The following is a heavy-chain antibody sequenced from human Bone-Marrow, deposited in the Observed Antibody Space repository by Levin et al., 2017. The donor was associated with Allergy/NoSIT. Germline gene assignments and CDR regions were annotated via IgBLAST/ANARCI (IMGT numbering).Heavy chain of an antibody. Sequence: GGSLRLSCAASGFTFDSYAMNWVRQAPGKGLELVSAITSRGDSTYHADSVKGRFTISRDNSKNTLYLEMNSLRAEETALYYGAKGDYTNYGAGIDYWGQGTLVTVSS. CDR2: ITSRGDST. J-gene: IGHJ4*02. D-gene: IGHD4-11*01. V-gene: IGHV3-23*01. CDR1: GFTFDSYA. CDR3: AKGDYTNYGAGIDY.